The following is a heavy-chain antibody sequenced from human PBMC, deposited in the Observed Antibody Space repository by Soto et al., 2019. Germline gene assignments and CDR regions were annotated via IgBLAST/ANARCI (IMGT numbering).Heavy chain of an antibody. J-gene: IGHJ4*02. CDR2: ISSSGSDT. D-gene: IGHD5-12*01. CDR3: VRSLRGYSGYSGY. V-gene: IGHV3-11*05. Sequence: QAQLVESGGGLVKPGGCLRLSCAASGFTFSDYYMSWIRQAPGKGLEWVSYISSSGSDTNYADSVKGRFTVSRDNAKNELYLQMNSLRAEDTAVYYCVRSLRGYSGYSGYWGQGTLVTVSS. CDR1: GFTFSDYY.